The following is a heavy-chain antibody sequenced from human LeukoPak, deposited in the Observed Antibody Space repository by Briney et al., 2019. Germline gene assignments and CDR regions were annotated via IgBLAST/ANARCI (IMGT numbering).Heavy chain of an antibody. CDR3: ASGSSY. CDR2: IKPDGSEK. Sequence: GGSLRLSCAASGFTFSNYWMSWVRQAPGKGLEWVANIKPDGSEKFYVDSVKGRFTVSRDDAKNSLYLQMDSLRAEDTAVYYCASGSSYWGQGTLVTVSS. J-gene: IGHJ4*02. V-gene: IGHV3-7*01. CDR1: GFTFSNYW. D-gene: IGHD1-26*01.